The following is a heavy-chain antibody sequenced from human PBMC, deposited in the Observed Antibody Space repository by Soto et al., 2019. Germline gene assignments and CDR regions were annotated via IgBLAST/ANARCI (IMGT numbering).Heavy chain of an antibody. D-gene: IGHD1-1*01. CDR2: ISRSGST. Sequence: QVQLQQWGAGLLKPSETLSLTCAVSGGSLGGFHWSWIRQPPGKGLEWIGEISRSGSTKYGPSLTARFTMSIDTSRNQFALNPISVIYADTAVYYCARGGTSALIETKRIRVLFDLWGHGNLVTVSS. CDR3: ARGGTSALIETKRIRVLFDL. V-gene: IGHV4-34*01. J-gene: IGHJ4*01. CDR1: GGSLGGFH.